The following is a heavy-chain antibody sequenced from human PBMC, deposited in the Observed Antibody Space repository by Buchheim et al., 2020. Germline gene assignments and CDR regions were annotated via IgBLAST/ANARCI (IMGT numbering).Heavy chain of an antibody. D-gene: IGHD2/OR15-2a*01. V-gene: IGHV3-30*18. Sequence: QVQLVESGGGVVQPGRSLRLSCAASGFTFSSYGMHWVRQAPGKGLEWVAVISYDGSNKYYADSVKGRFTISRDNSKNTLYLQMSSLRAEDTAVYYCAKEIREYPYYYGMDVWGQGTT. CDR3: AKEIREYPYYYGMDV. CDR1: GFTFSSYG. J-gene: IGHJ6*02. CDR2: ISYDGSNK.